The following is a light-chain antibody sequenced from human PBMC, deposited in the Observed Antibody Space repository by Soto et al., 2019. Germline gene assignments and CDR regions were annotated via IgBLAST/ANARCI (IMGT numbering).Light chain of an antibody. V-gene: IGLV1-47*01. J-gene: IGLJ1*01. CDR2: RNN. CDR3: ATWDDSLNGFYV. Sequence: QSALTQPPSASGTPGQGVTISCSGSTSNIGSNYVYWYQQLPGTAPKLLIYRNNQRPSGVPDRFSGSKSGTSASLAISGLRSDDEAEYFCATWDDSLNGFYVLGTGTKVTVL. CDR1: TSNIGSNY.